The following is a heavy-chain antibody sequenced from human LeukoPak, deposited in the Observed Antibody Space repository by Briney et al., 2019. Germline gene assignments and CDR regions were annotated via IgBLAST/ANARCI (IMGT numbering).Heavy chain of an antibody. CDR1: GGTFSSYA. V-gene: IGHV1-69*04. CDR3: ARSPTVVTPFDY. J-gene: IGHJ4*02. CDR2: IIPILGIA. D-gene: IGHD4-17*01. Sequence: SVKVSCKASGGTFSSYAISWVRQAPGQGLEWMGRIIPILGIANYAQRFQGRVTITADKSTSTAYMELSSLRSEDTAVYYCARSPTVVTPFDYWGRGTLVTVSS.